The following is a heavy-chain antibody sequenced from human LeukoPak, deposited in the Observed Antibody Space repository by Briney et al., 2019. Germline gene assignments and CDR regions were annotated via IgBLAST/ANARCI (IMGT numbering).Heavy chain of an antibody. CDR2: IYYSGST. CDR1: GGSISSGGYY. D-gene: IGHD6-19*01. Sequence: PSETLSLTRTVSGGSISSGGYYWSWIRQHPGKGLEWIGYIYYSGSTYYNPSLKSRVTISVDTSKNQFSLKLSSVTAADTAFYYCARLIGAPVAGLDSWGQGILVTVSS. J-gene: IGHJ4*02. CDR3: ARLIGAPVAGLDS. V-gene: IGHV4-31*03.